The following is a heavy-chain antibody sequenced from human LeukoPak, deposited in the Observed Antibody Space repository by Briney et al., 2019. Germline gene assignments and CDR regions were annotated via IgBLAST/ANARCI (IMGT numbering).Heavy chain of an antibody. Sequence: PGGSLRLSCAASGFTFSSYWMHWVRQAPGKGLVWVSRINSDGSTTIYADSVKGRSTISRDNAKNTLYLQMNSLRAEDTAVYYCARGNILTGYYTVYWGQGTLVTVSS. CDR3: ARGNILTGYYTVY. V-gene: IGHV3-74*01. J-gene: IGHJ4*02. D-gene: IGHD3-9*01. CDR1: GFTFSSYW. CDR2: INSDGSTT.